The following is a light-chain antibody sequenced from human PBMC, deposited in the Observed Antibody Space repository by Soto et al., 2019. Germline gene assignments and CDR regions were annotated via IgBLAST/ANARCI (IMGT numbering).Light chain of an antibody. V-gene: IGKV1-9*01. CDR3: QQYNSYPWT. CDR1: LDVSTS. Sequence: DIQLTQSPSFLSASVGDRVTITCRASLDVSTSLAWYQQKPGKAPKLLIYDASSLESGVPSRFSGSGSGTEFTLTITSLQPDDFATYYCQQYNSYPWTFGQGTKVDIK. J-gene: IGKJ1*01. CDR2: DAS.